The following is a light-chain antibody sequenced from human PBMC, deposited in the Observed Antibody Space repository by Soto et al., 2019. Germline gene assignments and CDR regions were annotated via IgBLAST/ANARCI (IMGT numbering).Light chain of an antibody. CDR1: SSDVGSYNL. CDR3: CSYAGSSISYV. Sequence: QSVLTQPASVSGSPGQSITISCTGTSSDVGSYNLVSWYQQHPGKAPKLIIYEVSKRPSGVSNRLSGSKSGNTASLTISGLQADDEADYYCCSYAGSSISYVFGTGTKLTVL. CDR2: EVS. J-gene: IGLJ1*01. V-gene: IGLV2-23*02.